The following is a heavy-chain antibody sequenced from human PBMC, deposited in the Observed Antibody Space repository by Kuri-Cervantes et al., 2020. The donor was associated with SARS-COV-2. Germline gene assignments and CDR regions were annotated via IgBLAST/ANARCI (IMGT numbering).Heavy chain of an antibody. CDR3: ARDRNWGDWYFDL. V-gene: IGHV3-30-3*01. J-gene: IGHJ2*01. CDR2: ISYDGSNK. D-gene: IGHD7-27*01. Sequence: GGSLRLSCAASGFTFSSYAMHWVRQAPGKGLEWVAVISYDGSNKYYADSVKGRFTISRDNSKNTLYLQMNSLRAEDTAVYYCARDRNWGDWYFDLWGRGTLVTVSS. CDR1: GFTFSSYA.